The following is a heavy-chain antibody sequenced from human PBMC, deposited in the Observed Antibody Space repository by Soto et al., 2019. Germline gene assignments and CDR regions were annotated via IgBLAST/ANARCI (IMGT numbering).Heavy chain of an antibody. D-gene: IGHD2-15*01. Sequence: ASVKVSCKASGYKFATYFIHGVRQAPGQGLEWMGMIHPSGDTGYAQKFRGRVTMTIDTSTTTAYMELRNLTSEDTAVYFSVRGYCKTSHCSGDFQFCGEVTLVSGS. CDR2: IHPSGDT. J-gene: IGHJ1*01. CDR3: VRGYCKTSHCSGDFQF. CDR1: GYKFATYF. V-gene: IGHV1-46*01.